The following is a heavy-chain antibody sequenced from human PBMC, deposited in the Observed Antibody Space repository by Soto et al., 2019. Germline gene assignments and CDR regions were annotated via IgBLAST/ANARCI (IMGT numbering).Heavy chain of an antibody. J-gene: IGHJ4*02. CDR2: LSGGGSTT. D-gene: IGHD3-9*01. V-gene: IGHV3-23*01. CDR3: AKGPEYDSLTGCDY. Sequence: EVQLLESGGGFVQPGESLRLSCAASGFTFSLSAMSWVRQAPGRGLDWVSSLSGGGSTTDYADSVKGRFTISRDNSKNTVHLQMNSLRAEDTAVYYGAKGPEYDSLTGCDYWGQGALVTVSS. CDR1: GFTFSLSA.